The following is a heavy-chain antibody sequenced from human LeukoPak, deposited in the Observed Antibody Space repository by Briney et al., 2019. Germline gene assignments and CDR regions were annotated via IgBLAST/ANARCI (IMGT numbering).Heavy chain of an antibody. CDR2: IYRSGST. V-gene: IGHV4-30-4*08. Sequence: STQTLSLTCSVSGGSISSGDYFWSWIRQPPGQGLEWIGYIYRSGSTYYSPSLKSRVSISLDTSKDQFSLKLSSVTAADTAVYYCARANYAYGDNWGQGTLVTVSS. J-gene: IGHJ4*02. CDR1: GGSISSGDYF. D-gene: IGHD2-2*01. CDR3: ARANYAYGDN.